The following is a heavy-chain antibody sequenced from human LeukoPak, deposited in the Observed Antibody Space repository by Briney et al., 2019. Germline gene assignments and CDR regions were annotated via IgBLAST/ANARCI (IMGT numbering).Heavy chain of an antibody. CDR1: GFTFSSYW. V-gene: IGHV3-7*04. CDR3: ARGLYCSSTSCQYFDY. D-gene: IGHD2-2*01. CDR2: INQDGSEK. Sequence: GGSLRLSCAASGFTFSSYWMTWVRQAPGKGLEWVANINQDGSEKYYVDSVKGRFTISRDNAKNSLYLQMNSLRGEDTAVYYCARGLYCSSTSCQYFDYWGQGTLVTVSP. J-gene: IGHJ4*02.